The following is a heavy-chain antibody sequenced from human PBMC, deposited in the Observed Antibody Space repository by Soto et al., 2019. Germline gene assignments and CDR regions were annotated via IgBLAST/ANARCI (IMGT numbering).Heavy chain of an antibody. V-gene: IGHV4-4*02. CDR2: IYHSGRI. Sequence: SQNLPLTCAVSALSPSPLNWCTLLRQSPGKGLEWIGEIYHSGRINYNPSLKTRVTISVDSSKNQFSLNLTSLTAADTAMYYCTRVKRYCSTSSCYLDIWGQGTMVT. CDR1: ALSPSPLNW. CDR3: TRVKRYCSTSSCYLDI. D-gene: IGHD2-2*01. J-gene: IGHJ3*02.